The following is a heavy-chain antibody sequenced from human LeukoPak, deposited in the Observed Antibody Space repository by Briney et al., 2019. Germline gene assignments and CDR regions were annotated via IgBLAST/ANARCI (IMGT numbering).Heavy chain of an antibody. D-gene: IGHD6-19*01. CDR3: ARGRDSSGGGSDY. V-gene: IGHV3-21*01. CDR1: GFTFSSYS. Sequence: GGSLRLSCAASGFTFSSYSMNWVRQAPGKGLEWVSSISSSSSYIYYADSVKGRFTISRDNAKNSLYLQMNSLRAEDAAVYYCARGRDSSGGGSDYWGQGTLVTVSS. CDR2: ISSSSSYI. J-gene: IGHJ4*02.